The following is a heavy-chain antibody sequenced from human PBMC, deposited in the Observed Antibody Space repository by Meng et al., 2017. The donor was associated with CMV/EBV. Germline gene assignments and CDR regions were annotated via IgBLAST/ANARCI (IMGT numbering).Heavy chain of an antibody. CDR1: GYTFTGYY. CDR3: ARDRGRCSSTSKPCLSLGYFDY. Sequence: ASVKVSCKASGYTFTGYYMHWVRQAPGQGLEWMGWINPNSGGTNYAQKFQGRVTMTRDTSISTAYMELSRLRSDDTAVYYCARDRGRCSSTSKPCLSLGYFDYWGQGTLVTVSS. CDR2: INPNSGGT. J-gene: IGHJ4*02. V-gene: IGHV1-2*02. D-gene: IGHD2-2*01.